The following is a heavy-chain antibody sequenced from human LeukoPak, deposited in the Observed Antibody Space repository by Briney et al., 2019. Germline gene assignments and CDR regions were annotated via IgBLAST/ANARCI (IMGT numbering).Heavy chain of an antibody. Sequence: SQTLSLTCALSGDSVSSNTAAWNWIRQSPSRGLEWLGRTYYRSKWYNNYAVSAKSRISIKPDTSKNQFSLQLKSVTPEDTAVYYCAREQTGDQNFDYWGQGTLVTVSS. CDR1: GDSVSSNTAA. D-gene: IGHD7-27*01. J-gene: IGHJ4*02. V-gene: IGHV6-1*01. CDR2: TYYRSKWYN. CDR3: AREQTGDQNFDY.